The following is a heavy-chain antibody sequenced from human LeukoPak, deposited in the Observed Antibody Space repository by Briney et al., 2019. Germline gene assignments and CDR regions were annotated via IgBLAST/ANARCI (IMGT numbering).Heavy chain of an antibody. J-gene: IGHJ4*02. V-gene: IGHV4-59*10. CDR1: GESFSDYY. CDR3: ARVSGYDSSGYYSDY. D-gene: IGHD3-22*01. Sequence: SETLSLTCAVYGESFSDYYWSWIRQPAGKGLEWIGRIYTSGSTNYNPSLKSRVTISVDTSKNQFSLKLSSVTAADTAVYYCARVSGYDSSGYYSDYWGQGTLVTVSS. CDR2: IYTSGST.